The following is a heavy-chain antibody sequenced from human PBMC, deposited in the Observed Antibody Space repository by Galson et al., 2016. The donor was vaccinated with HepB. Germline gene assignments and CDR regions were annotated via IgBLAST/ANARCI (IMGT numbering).Heavy chain of an antibody. J-gene: IGHJ6*03. CDR2: IDWDDDK. CDR3: ARMSSSWYLGHYYYYMDV. D-gene: IGHD6-13*01. Sequence: PALVKPTQTLTLTCTFSGFSLSTSGMRVSWIRQPPGKALEWLARIDWDDDKFYSTSLTTRLTISKDTSKNQVVLTMTNMDPVDTATYYCARMSSSWYLGHYYYYMDVWGKGTTVTVSS. CDR1: GFSLSTSGMR. V-gene: IGHV2-70*04.